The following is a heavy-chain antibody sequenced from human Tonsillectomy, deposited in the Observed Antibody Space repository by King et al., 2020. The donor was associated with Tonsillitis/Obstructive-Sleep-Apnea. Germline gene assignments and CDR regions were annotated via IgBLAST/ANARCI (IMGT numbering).Heavy chain of an antibody. CDR3: AGGSRDGGAAINFDY. CDR2: IYYSGST. D-gene: IGHD4-23*01. Sequence: QLQESGPGLVKPSETLSLTCTVSGGSISSYYWSWIRQPPGKGLEWIGYIYYSGSTNYNPSLKSRVTISVDTSKNQFSLKLSSVTAADTAVYYCAGGSRDGGAAINFDYWGQGTLVTVSP. CDR1: GGSISSYY. J-gene: IGHJ4*02. V-gene: IGHV4-59*01.